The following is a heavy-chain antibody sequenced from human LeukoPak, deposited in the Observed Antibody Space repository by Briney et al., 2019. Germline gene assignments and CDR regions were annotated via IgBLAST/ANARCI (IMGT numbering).Heavy chain of an antibody. D-gene: IGHD2-15*01. Sequence: GASXKVSCKASGYTFTSYYMYWVRQAPGQGLEWMGRINPNSGGTDYAQNFQGRVTTTSDTSISTAYMELSRLRSDDTAVYYCARGYCSGGTCYLVENWFDPWGQGTLVTVSS. J-gene: IGHJ5*02. CDR1: GYTFTSYY. CDR3: ARGYCSGGTCYLVENWFDP. V-gene: IGHV1-2*06. CDR2: INPNSGGT.